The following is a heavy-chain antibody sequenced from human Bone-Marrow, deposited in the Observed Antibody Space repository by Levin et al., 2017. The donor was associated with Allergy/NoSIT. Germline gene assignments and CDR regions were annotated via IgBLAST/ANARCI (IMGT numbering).Heavy chain of an antibody. Sequence: RSGGSLRLSCAASGFTFSTYSMNWVRQAPGKGLEWVSSISSSSSYIYYADSVKGRFTISRDNAKNSLYLQMNSLRAEDTAVYYCARETTTVTTAGVDIWGQGTMVIVSS. CDR3: ARETTTVTTAGVDI. CDR1: GFTFSTYS. D-gene: IGHD4-17*01. V-gene: IGHV3-21*01. J-gene: IGHJ3*02. CDR2: ISSSSSYI.